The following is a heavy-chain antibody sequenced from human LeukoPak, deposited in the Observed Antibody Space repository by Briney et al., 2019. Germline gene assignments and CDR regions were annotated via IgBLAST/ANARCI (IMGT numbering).Heavy chain of an antibody. CDR2: ISRSGSLR. V-gene: IGHV3-11*06. D-gene: IGHD3-22*01. CDR3: ARPPRGHDNDAFDI. J-gene: IGHJ3*02. Sequence: PGGSLRLSCAASGFTFSDYFMSWIRQAPGKGLEWVSYISRSGSLRNYAVSGKVRFAISKDNAKNSLSLQMHSLGAEDTAFYYCARPPRGHDNDAFDIWGQGTMVTVSS. CDR1: GFTFSDYF.